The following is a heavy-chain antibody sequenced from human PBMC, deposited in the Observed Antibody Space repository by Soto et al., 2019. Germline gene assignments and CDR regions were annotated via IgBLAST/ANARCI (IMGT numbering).Heavy chain of an antibody. CDR1: GGSISSGGYS. D-gene: IGHD1-1*01. V-gene: IGHV4-30-2*01. Sequence: PSETLSLTCAVSGGSISSGGYSWSWIRQPPGKGLEWIGYMYHSGSTYYNPSLKSRVTISIDRSKNQFSLKLSSVKAEDTAVYYCARVQDYWGQGILLTVSS. CDR3: ARVQDY. J-gene: IGHJ4*02. CDR2: MYHSGST.